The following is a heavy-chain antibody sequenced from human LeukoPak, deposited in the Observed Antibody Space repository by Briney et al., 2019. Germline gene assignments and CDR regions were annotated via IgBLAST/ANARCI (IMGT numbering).Heavy chain of an antibody. J-gene: IGHJ4*02. CDR1: GFSFSSFS. Sequence: PGGSLRLSCAASGFSFSSFSMNWVRQAPGKGLEWVSYISGGSSFTYYVDSVKGRFTISRDNAKNSLYLQMNSLRAEDTAVYYCARDLGYSSGPNYWGQGTRVTVSP. CDR3: ARDLGYSSGPNY. V-gene: IGHV3-21*01. CDR2: ISGGSSFT. D-gene: IGHD6-19*01.